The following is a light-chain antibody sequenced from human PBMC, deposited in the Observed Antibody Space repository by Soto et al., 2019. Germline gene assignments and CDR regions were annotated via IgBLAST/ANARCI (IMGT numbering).Light chain of an antibody. J-gene: IGKJ1*01. V-gene: IGKV3-20*01. CDR2: DAS. CDR1: QTLRRTY. CDR3: QQYGSSPQDT. Sequence: EIVMTQSPATLSVSPGERATLSCRASQTLRRTYIAWYQQKPGQAPRLLIYDASSRATGIPDRFSGSGSGTDFTLTISSLEPEDFAVYYCQQYGSSPQDTFGQGTKVDIK.